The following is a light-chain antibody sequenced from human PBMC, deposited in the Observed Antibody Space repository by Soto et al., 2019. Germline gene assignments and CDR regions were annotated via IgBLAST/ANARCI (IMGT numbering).Light chain of an antibody. CDR1: QTVRNNY. J-gene: IGKJ5*01. Sequence: EFVLTQSPGTLSLSPGERATLSCRASQTVRNNYLAWYQQKPGQAPRLLIYDASSRATGIPDRFSGGGSGTDFTLTLGSLEPEDFAVYYCQQYGTLPITFGQGTRLEIK. CDR3: QQYGTLPIT. V-gene: IGKV3-20*01. CDR2: DAS.